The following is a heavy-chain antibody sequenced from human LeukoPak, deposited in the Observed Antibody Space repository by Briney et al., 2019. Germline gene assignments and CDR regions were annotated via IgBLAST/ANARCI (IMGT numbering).Heavy chain of an antibody. CDR3: ARGGVLKSVDY. D-gene: IGHD3-16*01. CDR2: IYHSGNT. Sequence: SETLSLTCTVSGYSISSGYSWGWIRQPPGKGLEWIGSIYHSGNTYYNPSLKRRVTISVDTSKNQFSLKLSSVTAADTAVYYCARGGVLKSVDYWGQGTLVTVSS. CDR1: GYSISSGYS. J-gene: IGHJ4*02. V-gene: IGHV4-38-2*02.